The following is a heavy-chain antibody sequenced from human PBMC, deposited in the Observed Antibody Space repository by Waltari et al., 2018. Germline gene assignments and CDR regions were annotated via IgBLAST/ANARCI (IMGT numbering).Heavy chain of an antibody. CDR3: AREGDCSSTSCAQVGFDP. D-gene: IGHD2-2*01. V-gene: IGHV4-34*01. Sequence: QVQLQQWGAGLLKPSETLSLTCAVYGGSFSGYYWSWIRQPPGKGLEWIGEINHSGSTNYNPSLKSRVTISVDTSKNQFSLKLSSVTAADTAVYYCAREGDCSSTSCAQVGFDPWGQGTLVTVSS. CDR1: GGSFSGYY. CDR2: INHSGST. J-gene: IGHJ5*02.